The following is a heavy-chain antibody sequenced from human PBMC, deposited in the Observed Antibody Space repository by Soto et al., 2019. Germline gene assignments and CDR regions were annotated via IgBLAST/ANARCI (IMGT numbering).Heavy chain of an antibody. CDR1: GGSFSGYY. Sequence: PSETLSLTCAVYGGSFSGYYWSWIRQPPGKGLEWIGEINHSGSTNYNPSLKSRVTISVDTSKNQFSLKLSSVTAADTAVYYCAISTRDAFDYWGQGTLVTVSS. CDR3: AISTRDAFDY. V-gene: IGHV4-34*01. J-gene: IGHJ4*02. CDR2: INHSGST.